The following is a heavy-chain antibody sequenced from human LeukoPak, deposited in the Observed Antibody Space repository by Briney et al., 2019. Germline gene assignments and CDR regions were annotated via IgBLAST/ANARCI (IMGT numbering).Heavy chain of an antibody. CDR1: GGSISSSSDF. Sequence: SETLSLTCTVSGGSISSSSDFWGWIRQPPGKGLEWIGSVYYSGSTYYNPSLKSRVTISVDTSKNQFSLKLSSVTAADTAVYYCARNSWHPVVISNWGQGTLVTVSS. CDR2: VYYSGST. D-gene: IGHD3-22*01. CDR3: ARNSWHPVVISN. V-gene: IGHV4-39*01. J-gene: IGHJ4*02.